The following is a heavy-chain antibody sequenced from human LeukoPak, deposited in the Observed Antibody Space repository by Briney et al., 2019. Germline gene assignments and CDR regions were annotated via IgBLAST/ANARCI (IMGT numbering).Heavy chain of an antibody. D-gene: IGHD4-17*01. CDR3: ATTVHYGDYVFDY. CDR2: IYPGDSDT. V-gene: IGHV5-51*01. CDR1: GYSFTSYW. Sequence: GASLKISCKGSGYSFTSYWIGWVRQLPGKGLEWMGIIYPGDSDTRYSPSFQGQVTISADKSISTAYLQWSSLKASDTAMYYCATTVHYGDYVFDYWGQGTLVTVSS. J-gene: IGHJ4*02.